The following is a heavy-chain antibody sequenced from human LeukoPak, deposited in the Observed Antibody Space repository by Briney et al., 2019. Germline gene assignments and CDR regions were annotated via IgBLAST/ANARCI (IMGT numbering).Heavy chain of an antibody. V-gene: IGHV3-23*01. CDR2: ISGSGDNT. CDR1: GFSFSSYA. Sequence: GGSLRLSCAASGFSFSSYAMSRVRQAPGKGLEWVSSISGSGDNTYYAESVKGRFTISRDNSKNTLFLQMNSLRAEDTAVFYCAKRSGYTTGWFFDFWGQGTLVTVSS. D-gene: IGHD6-19*01. J-gene: IGHJ4*02. CDR3: AKRSGYTTGWFFDF.